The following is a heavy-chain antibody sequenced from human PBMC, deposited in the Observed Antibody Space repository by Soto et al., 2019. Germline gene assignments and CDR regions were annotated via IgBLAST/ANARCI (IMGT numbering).Heavy chain of an antibody. D-gene: IGHD1-26*01. J-gene: IGHJ3*02. CDR3: ARHGGSHDSSAFDI. V-gene: IGHV4-39*01. Sequence: QLQLQESGPGLVKPSETLSLTCTVSGGSISSSSYYWGWIRQPPGKGLEWIGSIYYSGSTYYNPSLKSRVTISVDTSKNQFSLKLSSVTAADTAVYYCARHGGSHDSSAFDIWGQGTMVTVSS. CDR2: IYYSGST. CDR1: GGSISSSSYY.